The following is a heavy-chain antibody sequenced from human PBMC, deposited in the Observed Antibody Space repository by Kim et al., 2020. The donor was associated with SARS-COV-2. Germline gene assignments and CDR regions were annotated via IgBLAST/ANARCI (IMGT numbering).Heavy chain of an antibody. CDR3: AKPSSSWYMTYYYGMDV. D-gene: IGHD6-13*01. Sequence: GGSLRLSCAASGFTFSSYGMHWVRQAPGKGLEWVAVISYDGSNKYYADSVKGRFTISRDNSKNTLYLQMNSLRAEDTAVYYCAKPSSSWYMTYYYGMDVWGQGTTVTVSS. J-gene: IGHJ6*02. CDR1: GFTFSSYG. CDR2: ISYDGSNK. V-gene: IGHV3-30*18.